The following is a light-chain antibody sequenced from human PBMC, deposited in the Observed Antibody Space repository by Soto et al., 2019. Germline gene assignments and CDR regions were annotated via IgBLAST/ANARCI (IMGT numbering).Light chain of an antibody. V-gene: IGKV1-9*01. CDR3: QHLNSYLFT. J-gene: IGKJ3*01. CDR2: AAS. Sequence: DIQLTQSPSFLSASVGDRVTITCRASQGISSYLAWYQQKPGKAPKLLIYAASTLQSGVPSRFSGSGSGTEFTLTISSLQPEDFETYYCQHLNSYLFTFGPGTKVDIK. CDR1: QGISSY.